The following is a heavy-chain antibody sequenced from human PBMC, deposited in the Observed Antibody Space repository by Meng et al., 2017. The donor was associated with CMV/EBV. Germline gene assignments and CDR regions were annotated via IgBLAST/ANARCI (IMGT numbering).Heavy chain of an antibody. CDR3: ANYCRSTSCYTRSDY. J-gene: IGHJ4*02. D-gene: IGHD2-2*02. CDR1: GFTFSNAW. CDR2: IRYDGSNK. Sequence: GGSLRLSCAASGFTFSNAWMSWVRQAPGKGLEWVAFIRYDGSNKYYADSVKGRFTISRDNSKNTLYLQMNSLRAEDAAVYYCANYCRSTSCYTRSDYWGQGTLVTVSS. V-gene: IGHV3-30*02.